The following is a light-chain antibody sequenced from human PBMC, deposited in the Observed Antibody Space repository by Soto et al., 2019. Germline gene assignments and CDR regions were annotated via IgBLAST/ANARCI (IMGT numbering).Light chain of an antibody. V-gene: IGKV3-20*01. CDR2: GAA. Sequence: EIVLTQSPGTLSLSPGERATLSCRASQSVSSSYLAWYQQKPGQAPRLLIYGAASRATGIPDRFSGSGSGTDFTLTISRLEPEDLAVYYCKQYGSSPGITFGQGTRLEIK. J-gene: IGKJ5*01. CDR3: KQYGSSPGIT. CDR1: QSVSSSY.